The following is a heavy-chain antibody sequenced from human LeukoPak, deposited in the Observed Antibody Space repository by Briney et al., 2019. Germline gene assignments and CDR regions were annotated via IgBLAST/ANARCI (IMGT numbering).Heavy chain of an antibody. CDR3: AREGMADTAMGTDYYYYYYMDV. Sequence: PSETLSLTCTVSGGSISSYYWSWIRQPPGKGLEWMGYIYYSGSTNYNPSLKSRVTISVDTSKNQFSLKLSSVTAADTAVYYCAREGMADTAMGTDYYYYYYMDVWGKGTTVTVSS. CDR1: GGSISSYY. J-gene: IGHJ6*03. CDR2: IYYSGST. V-gene: IGHV4-59*01. D-gene: IGHD5-18*01.